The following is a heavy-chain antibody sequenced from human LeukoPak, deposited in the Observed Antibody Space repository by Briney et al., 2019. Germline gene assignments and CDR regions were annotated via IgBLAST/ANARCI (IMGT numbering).Heavy chain of an antibody. CDR2: INSDGSST. J-gene: IGHJ4*02. CDR1: GFTFSSYW. D-gene: IGHD2-15*01. CDR3: ARSAPMVDHSHDY. Sequence: GGSLRLSCAASGFTFSSYWMHWVRQAPGKGLVWVSRINSDGSSTSYADPVKGRFTISRDNAKNTLYLQMNSLRAEDTAVYYCARSAPMVDHSHDYWGQGTLVTVSS. V-gene: IGHV3-74*01.